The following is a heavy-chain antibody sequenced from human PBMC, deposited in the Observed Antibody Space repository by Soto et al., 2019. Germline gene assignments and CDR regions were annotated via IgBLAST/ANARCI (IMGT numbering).Heavy chain of an antibody. D-gene: IGHD2-2*01. CDR2: IYSGGST. Sequence: GGSLRLSCAASGFTVSSNYMSWVRQAPGKGLEWVSVIYSGGSTYYADSVKGRFTISRDNSKNTLYLQMNSLRAEDTAVYYCARDQKFCSSTSCYEGNYYYYYMDVWGKGTTVTVSS. CDR3: ARDQKFCSSTSCYEGNYYYYYMDV. V-gene: IGHV3-66*01. J-gene: IGHJ6*03. CDR1: GFTVSSNY.